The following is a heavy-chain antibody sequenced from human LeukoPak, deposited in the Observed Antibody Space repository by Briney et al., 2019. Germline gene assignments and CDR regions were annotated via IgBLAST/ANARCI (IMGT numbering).Heavy chain of an antibody. D-gene: IGHD3-22*01. J-gene: IGHJ4*02. CDR2: ISWNSGSI. CDR1: GFTFDDYA. Sequence: GRSLRLSCAASGFTFDDYAMHWVRQAPGKGLEWVSGISWNSGSIGYADSVKGRFTISRDNAKNSLYLQMNSLRAEDTALYYCAKGTYYYDGSGLFDYWGQGTLVTVSS. CDR3: AKGTYYYDGSGLFDY. V-gene: IGHV3-9*01.